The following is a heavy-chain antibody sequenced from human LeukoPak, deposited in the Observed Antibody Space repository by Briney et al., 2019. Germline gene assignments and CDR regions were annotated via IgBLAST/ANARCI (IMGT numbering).Heavy chain of an antibody. V-gene: IGHV3-23*01. J-gene: IGHJ4*02. CDR1: GFTFSSYG. D-gene: IGHD3-22*01. CDR3: AIMHGYYDGSGYWVQ. CDR2: ITTSGATT. Sequence: GGSLRLSCAAPGFTFSSYGMRWVRQAPGKGLGWVSFITTSGATTSYADSVKGRFTISRDNPRNTLYMQMNSLRDEDTALYYCAIMHGYYDGSGYWVQWGQGTLVTVSS.